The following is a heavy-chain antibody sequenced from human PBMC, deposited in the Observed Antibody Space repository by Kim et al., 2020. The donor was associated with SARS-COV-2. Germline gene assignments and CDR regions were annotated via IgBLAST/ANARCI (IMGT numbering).Heavy chain of an antibody. D-gene: IGHD2-15*01. CDR2: FDPEDGET. V-gene: IGHV1-24*01. CDR3: ATSPSSRRIPDDAFDI. CDR1: GYTLTELS. Sequence: ASVKVSCKVSGYTLTELSMHWVRQAPGKGLEWMGGFDPEDGETIYAQKFQGRVTMTEDTSTDTAYMELSSLRSEDTAVYYCATSPSSRRIPDDAFDIWGQGTMVTVSS. J-gene: IGHJ3*02.